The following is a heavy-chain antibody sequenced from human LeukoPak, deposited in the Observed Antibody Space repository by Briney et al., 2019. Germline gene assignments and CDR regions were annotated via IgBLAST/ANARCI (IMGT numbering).Heavy chain of an antibody. CDR1: GFTFTSYG. Sequence: GGSLRLSCATSGFTFTSYGMDWVRQAPGKGPEWVAFIRYDGSNKYYADSVKGRFTISRDNSKNTLYLQMNSLKTEDTAVYYCTTVDGYYDFWSGYGSARIWGQGTMVTVSS. D-gene: IGHD3-3*01. CDR3: TTVDGYYDFWSGYGSARI. V-gene: IGHV3-30*02. J-gene: IGHJ3*02. CDR2: IRYDGSNK.